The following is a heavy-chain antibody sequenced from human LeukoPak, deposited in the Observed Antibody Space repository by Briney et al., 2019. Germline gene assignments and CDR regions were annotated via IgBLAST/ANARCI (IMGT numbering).Heavy chain of an antibody. J-gene: IGHJ4*02. Sequence: GGSLRLSCAASGFTFSSYTMNWVRQAPGKGLEWVSSISSSSSYIYYADSVKGRFTISRDNAKNSLYLQMNSLRAEDTAVYYCASLHCSGGSCYSLWGRGTLVTVSS. V-gene: IGHV3-21*01. D-gene: IGHD2-15*01. CDR3: ASLHCSGGSCYSL. CDR2: ISSSSSYI. CDR1: GFTFSSYT.